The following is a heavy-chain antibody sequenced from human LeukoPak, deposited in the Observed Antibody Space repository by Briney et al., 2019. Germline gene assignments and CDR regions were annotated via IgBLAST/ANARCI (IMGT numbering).Heavy chain of an antibody. J-gene: IGHJ5*02. D-gene: IGHD2-2*01. CDR1: GFSLSTSGMR. CDR2: IDWDDDK. V-gene: IGHV2-70*04. CDR3: ARSMNAKANWFDP. Sequence: SGPALVKPTQTLTLTCTFSGFSLSTSGMRVSWIRQPPGKALEWIARIDWDDDKFYSTSLKTRLTISKDTSKNQVVLTMTNMDPVDTATYYCARSMNAKANWFDPWGQGTLVTVSS.